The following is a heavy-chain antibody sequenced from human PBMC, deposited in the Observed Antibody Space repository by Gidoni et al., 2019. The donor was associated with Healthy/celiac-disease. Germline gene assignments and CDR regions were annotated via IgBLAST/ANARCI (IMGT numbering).Heavy chain of an antibody. J-gene: IGHJ6*02. CDR1: GLPFSSHS. CDR2: ISSSSSTI. Sequence: EVQLVESGGGLVQPGGSLRLSCAASGLPFSSHSMNWVRQAPGKGLEWVSYISSSSSTIYYADSVKGRFTISRGNAKNSLYLQMNSLRAEDTAVYYCARDGYCSSTSCLLSYYYYGMDVWGQGTTVTVSS. D-gene: IGHD2-2*03. CDR3: ARDGYCSSTSCLLSYYYYGMDV. V-gene: IGHV3-48*01.